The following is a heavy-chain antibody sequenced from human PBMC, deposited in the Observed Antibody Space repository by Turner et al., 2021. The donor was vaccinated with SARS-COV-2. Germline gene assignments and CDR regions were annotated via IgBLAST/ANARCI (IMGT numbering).Heavy chain of an antibody. CDR1: GGIFRSYS. CDR2: IIPILGRA. CDR3: ARDHPYYYDSSGLQSGSFDI. D-gene: IGHD3-22*01. V-gene: IGHV1-69*10. J-gene: IGHJ3*02. Sequence: QVQLGQSGAEGKKPGSSVKVARKTAGGIFRSYSISWMRQAPGQGLEWMGGIIPILGRANYAQKFQGRVTITADKSTTTAYMELSSLRSEDTAVYYCARDHPYYYDSSGLQSGSFDIWGQGTMVTVSS.